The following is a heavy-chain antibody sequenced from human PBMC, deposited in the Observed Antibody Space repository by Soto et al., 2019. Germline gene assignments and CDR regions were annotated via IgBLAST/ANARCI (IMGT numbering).Heavy chain of an antibody. Sequence: ASVKVSCKASGYTFTVYYMHWVRQAPGQGLEWMGWINPNSGGTRYPQKVQGRVTMTRDTSISTVCMALTRLRSDDTAVYYCARDLARGGGSAGFDSWGQGTLVTVSS. CDR1: GYTFTVYY. D-gene: IGHD1-26*01. CDR3: ARDLARGGGSAGFDS. J-gene: IGHJ4*02. CDR2: INPNSGGT. V-gene: IGHV1-2*02.